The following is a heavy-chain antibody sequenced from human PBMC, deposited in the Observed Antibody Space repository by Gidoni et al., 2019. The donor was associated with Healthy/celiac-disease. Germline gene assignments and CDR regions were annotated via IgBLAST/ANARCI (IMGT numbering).Heavy chain of an antibody. V-gene: IGHV4-61*02. J-gene: IGHJ4*02. CDR1: GGSISSGSYY. CDR3: ASEARGITTFDY. Sequence: QVQLQESGPGLVKPSQTLSLTCTVSGGSISSGSYYWSWIRQHAGKGLEWMGRIYTSGSTNYNPSLKSRVTMSVDTSKNQFSLKLSSVTAADTAVYYCASEARGITTFDYWGQGTLVTVSS. CDR2: IYTSGST. D-gene: IGHD3-16*01.